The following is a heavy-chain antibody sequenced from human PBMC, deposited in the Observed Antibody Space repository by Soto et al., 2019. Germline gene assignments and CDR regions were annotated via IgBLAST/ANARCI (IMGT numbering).Heavy chain of an antibody. CDR3: ARESRLTGRPRFLEWLGAGDAFDI. V-gene: IGHV4-31*03. Sequence: SETLSLTCTVSGGSISSGGYYWSWIRQHPGKGLEWIGYIYYSGSTYYNPSLKSRVTISVDTSKNQFSLKLSSVTAADTAVYYCARESRLTGRPRFLEWLGAGDAFDIWGQGTMVTVSS. J-gene: IGHJ3*02. CDR1: GGSISSGGYY. D-gene: IGHD3-3*01. CDR2: IYYSGST.